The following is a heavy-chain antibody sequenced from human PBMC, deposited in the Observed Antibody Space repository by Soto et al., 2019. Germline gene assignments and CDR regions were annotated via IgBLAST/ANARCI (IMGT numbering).Heavy chain of an antibody. V-gene: IGHV1-18*01. CDR1: GYTFTSYG. D-gene: IGHD6-19*01. CDR3: ASDRAEWLVAGGYSFEY. Sequence: QVQLVQSGAEVKNPGASVKVSCKASGYTFTSYGISWVRQVPGQGPEWMGWIGANNDNTNYAQKVQGRVTMTTDTSTSTVYMELRSLRVDDTAVYYCASDRAEWLVAGGYSFEYWGQGTLVTVAS. J-gene: IGHJ4*02. CDR2: IGANNDNT.